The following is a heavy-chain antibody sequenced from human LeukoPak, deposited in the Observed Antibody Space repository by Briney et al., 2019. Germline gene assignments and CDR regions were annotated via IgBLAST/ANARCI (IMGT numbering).Heavy chain of an antibody. D-gene: IGHD3-10*01. CDR3: ARERFHGSGAPEYDC. J-gene: IGHJ4*02. CDR1: GFTFSSYA. CDR2: ISYDGSNK. Sequence: PGRSLRLSCAASGFTFSSYAMHWVRQAPGKGLEWVAVISYDGSNKYYADSVKGRFTISRDNAKNSLYLQMNSLRADDTAVYYCARERFHGSGAPEYDCWGQGTLVTVSS. V-gene: IGHV3-30*04.